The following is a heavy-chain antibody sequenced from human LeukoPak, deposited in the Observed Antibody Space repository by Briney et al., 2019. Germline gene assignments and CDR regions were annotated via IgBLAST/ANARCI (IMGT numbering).Heavy chain of an antibody. J-gene: IGHJ3*02. D-gene: IGHD2-2*01. CDR1: GFTFSSYS. V-gene: IGHV3-48*01. CDR2: ISSSSSTI. CDR3: AHIVVVPAAIRDAFDI. Sequence: PGGSLRLSCAASGFTFSSYSMNWVRQAPGKGLEWVSYISSSSSTIYYADSVKGRFTISRDNAKNSLYLQMNSLRAEDTAVYYCAHIVVVPAAIRDAFDIWGQGTMVTVPS.